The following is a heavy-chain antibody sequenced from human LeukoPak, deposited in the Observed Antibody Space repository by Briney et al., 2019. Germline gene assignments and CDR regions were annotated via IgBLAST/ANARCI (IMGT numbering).Heavy chain of an antibody. J-gene: IGHJ6*02. CDR3: ASRWIYCSSTSCYTGYYGMDV. CDR1: GYTFTSYD. V-gene: IGHV1-8*01. CDR2: MNPNSGNT. D-gene: IGHD2-2*02. Sequence: ASVKVSCKASGYTFTSYDINWVRQATGQGLEWMGWMNPNSGNTGYAQKFQGRVTMTRNTSINTAYMELSSLRSEDTAVYYCASRWIYCSSTSCYTGYYGMDVWGQGTTVTVSS.